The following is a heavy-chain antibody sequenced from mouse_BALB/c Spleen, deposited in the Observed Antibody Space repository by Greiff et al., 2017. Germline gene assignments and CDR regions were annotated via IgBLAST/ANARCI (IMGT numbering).Heavy chain of an antibody. CDR1: GYTFSSYW. Sequence: VQLQQSGAELMKPGASVKISCKATGYTFSSYWIEWVKQRPGHGLEWIGEILPGSGSTNYNEKFKGKATFTADTSSNTAYMQLSSLTSEDSAVYYCAREGGWLLEFAYWGQGTLVTVSA. CDR2: ILPGSGST. D-gene: IGHD2-3*01. CDR3: AREGGWLLEFAY. J-gene: IGHJ3*01. V-gene: IGHV1-9*01.